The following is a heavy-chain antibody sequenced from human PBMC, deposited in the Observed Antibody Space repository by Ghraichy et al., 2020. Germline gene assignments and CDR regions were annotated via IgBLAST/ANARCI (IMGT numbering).Heavy chain of an antibody. Sequence: ETLSLTCAVYVGSFSGYYWSWIRQSPGKGLEWIGEINHSGSANYNPSLKSRLTLSVDTSKNQFSLKLSSVTAADSAVYYCTRSGDYWGQGTLVTVSS. J-gene: IGHJ4*02. CDR1: VGSFSGYY. CDR2: INHSGSA. CDR3: TRSGDY. V-gene: IGHV4-34*01.